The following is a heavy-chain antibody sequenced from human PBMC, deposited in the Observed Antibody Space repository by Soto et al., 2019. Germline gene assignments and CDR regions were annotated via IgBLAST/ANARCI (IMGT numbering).Heavy chain of an antibody. CDR1: GYTFTSYY. V-gene: IGHV1-46*01. J-gene: IGHJ3*02. CDR2: INPSGGRT. Sequence: ASVKVSCKAFGYTFTSYYMHWVRQAPGQGLEWMGIINPSGGRTSYAQKFQGRVTMTRDTSTSTAYMELRSLRSDDTAVYYCAKETRYTGYDRSSVFDIWGQGTMVTVSS. D-gene: IGHD5-12*01. CDR3: AKETRYTGYDRSSVFDI.